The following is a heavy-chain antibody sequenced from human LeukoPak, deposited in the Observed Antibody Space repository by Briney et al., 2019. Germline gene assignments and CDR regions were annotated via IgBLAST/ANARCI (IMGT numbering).Heavy chain of an antibody. Sequence: SVKVSCKASGGTFSSYAISWVRQAPGQGLEWMGGFIPISGTGNYAQKFQGRVTITADESTRTTYMELSSLRSEDTAVYYCARGDIVAVPAITPLHSCYFDYWGQGTLVTVSS. CDR3: ARGDIVAVPAITPLHSCYFDY. V-gene: IGHV1-69*13. CDR2: FIPISGTG. J-gene: IGHJ4*02. CDR1: GGTFSSYA. D-gene: IGHD2-2*01.